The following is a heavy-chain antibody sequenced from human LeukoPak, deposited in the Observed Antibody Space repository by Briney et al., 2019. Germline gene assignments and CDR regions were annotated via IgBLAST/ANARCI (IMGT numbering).Heavy chain of an antibody. J-gene: IGHJ4*02. CDR3: ARSYRDYYDSSGYYYMGYFDY. V-gene: IGHV3-33*01. Sequence: PGRSLRLSCAASGFTFSSYGMHWVRQAPGKGLEWVAVTWYDGSNEYYADSVKGRFTISRDNSKNTLYLQMNSLRAEDTAVYYCARSYRDYYDSSGYYYMGYFDYWGQGTLVTVSS. CDR1: GFTFSSYG. D-gene: IGHD3-22*01. CDR2: TWYDGSNE.